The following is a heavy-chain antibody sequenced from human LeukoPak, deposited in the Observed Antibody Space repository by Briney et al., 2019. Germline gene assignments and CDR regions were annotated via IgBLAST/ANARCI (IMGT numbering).Heavy chain of an antibody. CDR3: AREDYYDFWSGYYTYSYFDY. J-gene: IGHJ4*02. D-gene: IGHD3-3*01. CDR1: GYTFTGYY. CDR2: INPNSGGT. Sequence: ASVKVSCKASGYTFTGYYMHWARQAPGQGLEWMGRINPNSGGTNYAQKFQGRVTMTRDTSISTAYMELSRMRSDDTAVYYCAREDYYDFWSGYYTYSYFDYWGQGTLVTVSS. V-gene: IGHV1-2*06.